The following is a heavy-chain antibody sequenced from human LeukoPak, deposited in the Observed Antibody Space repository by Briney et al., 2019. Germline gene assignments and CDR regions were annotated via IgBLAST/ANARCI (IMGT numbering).Heavy chain of an antibody. CDR2: ISGSGGNT. J-gene: IGHJ3*02. CDR3: AKMTTVTGGGAFDI. CDR1: GFTFSNYA. Sequence: GGSLRLSCAASGFTFSNYAMSWVRQAPGKGLEWVSAISGSGGNTYYADSVKGRFTISRDNSKNTLYLQTNSLRAEDTAVYYCAKMTTVTGGGAFDIWGQGTMVTVSS. V-gene: IGHV3-23*01. D-gene: IGHD4-17*01.